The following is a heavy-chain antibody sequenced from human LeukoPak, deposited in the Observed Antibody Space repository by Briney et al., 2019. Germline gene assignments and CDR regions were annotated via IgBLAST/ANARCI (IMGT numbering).Heavy chain of an antibody. J-gene: IGHJ4*02. CDR1: GLTVISNY. CDR2: IYDGGRT. D-gene: IGHD6-13*01. Sequence: PGGSLRLSCAVSGLTVISNYMCWGCQAPGEGLERVSIIYDGGRTDYADSAKGRFTISRDNSKNTLYLQMNSLTVEDTAVYYCTRRSPGSSNWYDYWGQGTLVTVSS. CDR3: TRRSPGSSNWYDY. V-gene: IGHV3-53*01.